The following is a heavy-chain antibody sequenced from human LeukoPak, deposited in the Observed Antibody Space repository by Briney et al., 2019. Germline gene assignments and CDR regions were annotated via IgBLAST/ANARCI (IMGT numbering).Heavy chain of an antibody. J-gene: IGHJ4*02. CDR3: AIDVVGATDFDY. Sequence: GGSLRLSCAASGFTFSSYSMNWVRQAPGKGLEWVSSISSSSSYIYYADSVKGRFTISRDNAKNSLYLQMNSLRAEDTAVYYCAIDVVGATDFDYWDQGTLVTVSS. V-gene: IGHV3-21*01. CDR2: ISSSSSYI. D-gene: IGHD1-26*01. CDR1: GFTFSSYS.